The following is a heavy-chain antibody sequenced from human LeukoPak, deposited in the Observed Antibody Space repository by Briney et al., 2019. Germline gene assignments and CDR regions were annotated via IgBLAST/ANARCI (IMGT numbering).Heavy chain of an antibody. CDR3: AKDVNWNHGGGYMDV. J-gene: IGHJ6*03. D-gene: IGHD1-1*01. Sequence: AGGSLRLSCAASGFTFSSYAMSWVRQAPGKGLEWVSAISGSGGSTYYADSVKGRFTISRDNSKNTLYLQMNSLRAEDTAVYYCAKDVNWNHGGGYMDVWGKGTTVTVSS. CDR2: ISGSGGST. CDR1: GFTFSSYA. V-gene: IGHV3-23*01.